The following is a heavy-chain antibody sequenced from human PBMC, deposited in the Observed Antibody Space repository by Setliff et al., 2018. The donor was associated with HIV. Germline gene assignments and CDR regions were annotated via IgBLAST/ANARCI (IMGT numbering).Heavy chain of an antibody. CDR1: GGSVNSYH. CDR2: IYKSGTT. Sequence: SETLSLTCSVSGGSVNSYHGSWIRQPPGKGLEWIGYIYKSGTTNYSPSLKSRVTISAGPSKNQFSLKLTSVTAADTAVYYCGRLSETAMASFDSWGQGILVTVSS. D-gene: IGHD2-21*02. V-gene: IGHV4-59*08. J-gene: IGHJ4*02. CDR3: GRLSETAMASFDS.